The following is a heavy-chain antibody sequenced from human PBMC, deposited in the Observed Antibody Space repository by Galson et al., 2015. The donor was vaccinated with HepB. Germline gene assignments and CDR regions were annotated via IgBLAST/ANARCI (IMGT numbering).Heavy chain of an antibody. J-gene: IGHJ4*02. Sequence: SLRLSCAASGFTFDDNAMTWVRQAPGKGLEWVSAISGSGGSTYYADSVKGRFTISGDNSKNTLYLQMNSLRAEDTAVYYCATREPDYWGQGTLVTVSS. CDR3: ATREPDY. V-gene: IGHV3-23*01. D-gene: IGHD1-14*01. CDR1: GFTFDDNA. CDR2: ISGSGGST.